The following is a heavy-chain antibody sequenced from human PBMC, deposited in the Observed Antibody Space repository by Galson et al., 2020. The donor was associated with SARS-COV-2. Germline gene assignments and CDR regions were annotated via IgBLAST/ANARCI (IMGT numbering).Heavy chain of an antibody. CDR3: ARVERGYYYDSSGYQPKEYFQH. Sequence: SETLSLTCTVSGGSISSYYWSWIRQPPGKGLEWIGYIYYSGSTNYNPSLKSRVTISVDTSKNQFSLKLSSVTAADTAVYYCARVERGYYYDSSGYQPKEYFQHWGQGTLVTVSS. CDR2: IYYSGST. J-gene: IGHJ1*01. V-gene: IGHV4-59*01. D-gene: IGHD3-22*01. CDR1: GGSISSYY.